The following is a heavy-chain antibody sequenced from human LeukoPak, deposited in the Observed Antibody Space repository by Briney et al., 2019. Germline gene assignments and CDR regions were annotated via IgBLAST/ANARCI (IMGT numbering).Heavy chain of an antibody. J-gene: IGHJ4*02. CDR2: IYYSGST. V-gene: IGHV4-59*05. D-gene: IGHD5-12*01. CDR3: ARGTDIVATLDY. CDR1: GGSISSYY. Sequence: SETLSLTCTVSGGSISSYYWSWIRQPPGKGLEWIGSIYYSGSTYYNPSLKSRVTISVDTSKNQFSLKLSSVTAADTAVYYCARGTDIVATLDYWGQGTLVTVSS.